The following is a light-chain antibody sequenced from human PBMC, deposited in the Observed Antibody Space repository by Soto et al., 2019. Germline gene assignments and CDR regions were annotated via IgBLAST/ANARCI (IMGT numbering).Light chain of an antibody. V-gene: IGKV1-5*03. CDR3: QQYNSYWT. J-gene: IGKJ1*01. CDR1: QSISSW. Sequence: DIQMTQSPYTLSASVGVRVTITCRASQSISSWLAWYQQKPGKAPKLLSYKASSLESGVPSRFSGSGSGTEFTLTISSLQPDDFATYYCQQYNSYWTFGQGTKVEIK. CDR2: KAS.